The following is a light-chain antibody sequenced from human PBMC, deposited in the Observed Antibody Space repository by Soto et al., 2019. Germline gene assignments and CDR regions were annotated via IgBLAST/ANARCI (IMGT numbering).Light chain of an antibody. Sequence: EIVLTQSPGILSLSPGERATLACRASQSISSDHLAWYQQRPGQSPRLLIYGASSRTTGVPDRFSGSGSGTDFTLTISSLEPEDFAVYYCQQRSLLGLTFGGGTKVDIK. V-gene: IGKV3D-20*02. CDR2: GAS. CDR3: QQRSLLGLT. CDR1: QSISSDH. J-gene: IGKJ4*01.